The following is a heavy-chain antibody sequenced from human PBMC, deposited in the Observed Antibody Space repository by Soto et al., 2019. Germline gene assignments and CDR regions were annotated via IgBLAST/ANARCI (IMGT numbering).Heavy chain of an antibody. CDR2: MNPNSGNT. Sequence: ASVKVSCKASGYTFTSYDINWVRQATGQGLEWMGWMNPNSGNTGYAQKFQGRVIMTRNTSISTAYMELSSLRSEDTAVYYCARGVDYGDYYYYYMDVWGKGTTVTVS. J-gene: IGHJ6*03. V-gene: IGHV1-8*01. CDR1: GYTFTSYD. CDR3: ARGVDYGDYYYYYMDV. D-gene: IGHD4-17*01.